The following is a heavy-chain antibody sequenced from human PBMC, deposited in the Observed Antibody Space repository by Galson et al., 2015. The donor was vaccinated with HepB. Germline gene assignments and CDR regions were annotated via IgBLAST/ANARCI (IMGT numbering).Heavy chain of an antibody. J-gene: IGHJ4*02. CDR1: GFTFYVYT. CDR3: AKDSGFGGEDY. V-gene: IGHV3-23*01. CDR2: VRGSGTGT. Sequence: SLRLSCAASGFTFYVYTMNWVRQAPGKGLKWVSAVRGSGTGTFYADSVRGRFTISRDDSKNTVTLQLNNLRVEDTAIYYCAKDSGFGGEDYWGQGILVTVSS. D-gene: IGHD3-16*01.